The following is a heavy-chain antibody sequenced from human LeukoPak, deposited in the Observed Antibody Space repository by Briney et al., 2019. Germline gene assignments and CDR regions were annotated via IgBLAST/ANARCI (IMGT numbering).Heavy chain of an antibody. Sequence: GGSLRLSCAASGFTFSSYSMNWVRQAPGKGLEWVSYITSRSSTIYFADSVKGRFTISRDNAKNSLYLQMNSLRAEDTAVYYCAREWSAYYDGWFDPWGQGTLVTVSS. CDR2: ITSRSSTI. CDR1: GFTFSSYS. V-gene: IGHV3-48*04. J-gene: IGHJ5*02. CDR3: AREWSAYYDGWFDP. D-gene: IGHD3-3*01.